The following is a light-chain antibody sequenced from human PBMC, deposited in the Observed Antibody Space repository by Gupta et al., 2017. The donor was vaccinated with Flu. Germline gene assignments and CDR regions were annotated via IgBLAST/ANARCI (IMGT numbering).Light chain of an antibody. CDR3: CSYGGSHPVI. CDR1: SNNVGSSKY. Sequence: QSALTQPRSVSGSPGQSVTISCTGTSNNVGSSKYVSWYQQKPGKAPTLIIYDVYKRPSGVPDRFSGSKSGNTASLTISGLQAEEEADYYYCSYGGSHPVIFGGGTKVTVL. V-gene: IGLV2-11*02. CDR2: DVY. J-gene: IGLJ2*01.